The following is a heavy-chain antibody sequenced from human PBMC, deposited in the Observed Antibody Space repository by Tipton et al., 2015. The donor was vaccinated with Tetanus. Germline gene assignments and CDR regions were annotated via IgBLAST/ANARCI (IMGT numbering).Heavy chain of an antibody. CDR3: ATQTDNWFDP. CDR2: VYYSGTT. CDR1: GDSVTIGTYY. J-gene: IGHJ5*02. V-gene: IGHV4-39*01. Sequence: TLSLTCTVSGDSVTIGTYYWGWIRQPPGKGLGWIGSVYYSGTTYYNASLESRVTISIDTSKRQISMRLTSVTAAGTAVYYCATQTDNWFDPWGQGILVTVSS.